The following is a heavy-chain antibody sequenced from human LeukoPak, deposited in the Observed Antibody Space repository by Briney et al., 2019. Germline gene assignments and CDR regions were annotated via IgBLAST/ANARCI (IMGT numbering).Heavy chain of an antibody. CDR2: ISSSSSYI. CDR1: GLRFGSYW. V-gene: IGHV3-21*01. Sequence: GGSLRLSCAASGLRFGSYWMNWVRQAPGKGLEWVSSISSSSSYIYYADSVKGRFTISRDNAKNSLYLQMNSLRAEDTAVYYCAVYDFWSGTHFDYWGQGTLVTVSS. J-gene: IGHJ4*02. CDR3: AVYDFWSGTHFDY. D-gene: IGHD3-3*01.